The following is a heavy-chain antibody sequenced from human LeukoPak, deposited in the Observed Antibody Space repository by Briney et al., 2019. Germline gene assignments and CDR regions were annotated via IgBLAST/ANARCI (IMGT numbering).Heavy chain of an antibody. CDR2: MRYDGSNK. D-gene: IGHD3-3*01. V-gene: IGHV3-30*02. CDR3: AKDKPLEWCMDV. CDR1: GFTFSSYG. J-gene: IGHJ6*03. Sequence: GGSLRLSCAASGFTFSSYGMHWVRQAPGKGLEWVAFMRYDGSNKYYADSVKGRFTISRGTSKNTLYLQINSLRTEDTAVYYCAKDKPLEWCMDVRGKGTTVTVSS.